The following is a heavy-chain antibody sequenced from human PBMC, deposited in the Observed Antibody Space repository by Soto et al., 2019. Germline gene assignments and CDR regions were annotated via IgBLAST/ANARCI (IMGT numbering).Heavy chain of an antibody. D-gene: IGHD3-16*01. CDR3: AKEKGFGGVRKGMDV. J-gene: IGHJ6*02. V-gene: IGHV3-9*01. CDR1: GFTFDDYA. Sequence: GGSLRLSCAASGFTFDDYAMHWVRQAPGEGLEWVSGISWNSGSIGYADSVKGRFTISRDNAKNSLSLQMNSLRAEDTALYYCAKEKGFGGVRKGMDVWGQGTTVTVSS. CDR2: ISWNSGSI.